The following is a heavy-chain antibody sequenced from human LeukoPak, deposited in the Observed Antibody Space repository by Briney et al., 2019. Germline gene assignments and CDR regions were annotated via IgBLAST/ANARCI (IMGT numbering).Heavy chain of an antibody. J-gene: IGHJ3*02. Sequence: SETLSLTCTVSGDSTSHFYWNWIRQPPGKGLEWIGYMHNSGSSKHSPSLKSRVTISIDTSKNQFSLQLTSVTAADTAIYYCARSAEWLRNAFDIWGQGTMVSVSS. CDR1: GDSTSHFY. V-gene: IGHV4-59*01. D-gene: IGHD5-12*01. CDR2: MHNSGSS. CDR3: ARSAEWLRNAFDI.